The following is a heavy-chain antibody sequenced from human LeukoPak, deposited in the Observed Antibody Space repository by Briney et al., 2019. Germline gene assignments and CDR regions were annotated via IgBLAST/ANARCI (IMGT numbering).Heavy chain of an antibody. CDR2: LNPHSGNE. D-gene: IGHD7-27*01. J-gene: IGHJ5*02. CDR3: ARRKFLGWFDP. CDR1: GYIITTYD. Sequence: GASVKISCKASGYIITTYDIGWVRQATGQELEWMGWLNPHSGNEGYEQKFLDSDTISRNNSLSTASHELSSLRSDDTAIYYCARRKFLGWFDPWGQGTLVTVSS. V-gene: IGHV1-8*03.